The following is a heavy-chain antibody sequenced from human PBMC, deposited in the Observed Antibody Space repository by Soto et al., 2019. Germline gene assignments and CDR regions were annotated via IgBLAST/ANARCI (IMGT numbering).Heavy chain of an antibody. J-gene: IGHJ3*02. CDR3: XXXXXXXXXXXXAFDI. CDR1: GGTFSSYA. CDR2: IIPIFGKA. Sequence: QVQLVQSGAEVKKPGSSVKVSCKASGGTFSSYAISWVRQAPGXXXXXXGRIIPIFGKANYAQKFQGRVTITADEXXXXXXXXXXXXXXXXXXXXXXXXXXXXXXXXXXAFDIWGQGTMVTVSS. V-gene: IGHV1-69*01.